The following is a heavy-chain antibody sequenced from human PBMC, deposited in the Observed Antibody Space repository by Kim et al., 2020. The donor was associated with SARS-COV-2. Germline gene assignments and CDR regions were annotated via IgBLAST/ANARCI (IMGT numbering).Heavy chain of an antibody. D-gene: IGHD1-26*01. Sequence: ASVKVSCKVSEYTLIELSMHWVRQAPGKGLEWMGGFDPEDGETIYAQKFQGRVTMTEDTSTETAYMEMSSLRSEDTAVYYCATDYSIVGPTTPRYWGQGTLVTVSS. CDR1: EYTLIELS. CDR2: FDPEDGET. V-gene: IGHV1-24*01. J-gene: IGHJ4*02. CDR3: ATDYSIVGPTTPRY.